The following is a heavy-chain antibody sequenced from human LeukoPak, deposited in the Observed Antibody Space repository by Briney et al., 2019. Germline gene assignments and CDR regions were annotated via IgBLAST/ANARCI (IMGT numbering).Heavy chain of an antibody. V-gene: IGHV3-30*02. D-gene: IGHD6-13*01. Sequence: GGSLRLSCAASRFTFSNFGMHWVRQAPGKGLEWVASIRFDGSKKYYADSVTGRFTISRDNSKNTLYLLMNSLRAEDTAMYYCAKMSQELTYSLYWYFDLWGRGTLVSVSS. CDR3: AKMSQELTYSLYWYFDL. CDR1: RFTFSNFG. CDR2: IRFDGSKK. J-gene: IGHJ2*01.